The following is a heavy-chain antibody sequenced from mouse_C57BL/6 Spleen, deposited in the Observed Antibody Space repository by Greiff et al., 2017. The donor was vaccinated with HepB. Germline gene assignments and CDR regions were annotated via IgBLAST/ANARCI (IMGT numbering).Heavy chain of an antibody. J-gene: IGHJ4*01. Sequence: QVQLQQSGAELVRPGASVKLSCKASGYTFTDYYINWVKQRPGQGLEWIARIYPGSGNTYYNEKFKGKATLTAEKSSSTAYMQLSSLTSEDSAVYFCARDDGPYYAMDYWGQGTSVTVSS. CDR3: ARDDGPYYAMDY. V-gene: IGHV1-76*01. D-gene: IGHD2-3*01. CDR1: GYTFTDYY. CDR2: IYPGSGNT.